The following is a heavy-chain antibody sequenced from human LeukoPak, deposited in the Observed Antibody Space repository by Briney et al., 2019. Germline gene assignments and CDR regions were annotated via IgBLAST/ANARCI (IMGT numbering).Heavy chain of an antibody. Sequence: PGGSLRLSCAASGFTFSDYYMSWIRQAPGKGLEWVAVIWYDGSNKYYADSVKGRFTISRDNSKNTLYLQMNSLRAEDTAVYYCARGGDVRHYDIPRDSHFDYWGQGTLVTVSS. V-gene: IGHV3-33*08. J-gene: IGHJ4*02. D-gene: IGHD3-9*01. CDR3: ARGGDVRHYDIPRDSHFDY. CDR2: IWYDGSNK. CDR1: GFTFSDYY.